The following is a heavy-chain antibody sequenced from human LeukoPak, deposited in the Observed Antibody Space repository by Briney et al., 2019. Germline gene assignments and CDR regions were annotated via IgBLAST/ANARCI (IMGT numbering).Heavy chain of an antibody. Sequence: SETLPHTCTVSGGSISSSSYYWGGIRQPPGKGLEWIGSIYYSGSTYYNPSLKSRVTISVDTSKNQFSLKLSSVTAADTAVYYCARQTQPPEWLSMDYYYYGIDVWGQGTTVTVSS. J-gene: IGHJ6*02. D-gene: IGHD3-3*01. CDR2: IYYSGST. CDR3: ARQTQPPEWLSMDYYYYGIDV. CDR1: GGSISSSSYY. V-gene: IGHV4-39*01.